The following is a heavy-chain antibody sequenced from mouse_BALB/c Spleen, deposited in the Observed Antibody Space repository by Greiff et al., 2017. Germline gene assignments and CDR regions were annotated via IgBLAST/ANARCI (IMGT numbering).Heavy chain of an antibody. J-gene: IGHJ1*01. CDR2: ISSGGSYT. CDR1: GFTFSSYA. D-gene: IGHD2-14*01. V-gene: IGHV5-9-4*01. Sequence: EVMLVESGGGLVKPGGSLKLSCAASGFTFSSYAMSWVRQSPEKRLEWVAEISSGGSYTYYPDTVTGRFTISRDNAKNTLYLEMSSLRSEDTAMYYCARGYDEDPYWYFDVWGAGTTVTVSS. CDR3: ARGYDEDPYWYFDV.